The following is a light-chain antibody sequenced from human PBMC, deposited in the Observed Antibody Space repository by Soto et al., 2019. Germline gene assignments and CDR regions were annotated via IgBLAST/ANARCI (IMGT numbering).Light chain of an antibody. V-gene: IGKV1-27*01. CDR1: QGIGVY. Sequence: DIQMTQSPSSLSASLGDRVTITCRASQGIGVYLAWFQQKPGKVPRLLIYAASAFQSGVPSRFSGGGSGTDFTLTINSLHPEDVATYYCQKYNSAPLTFGGGTKVEIK. J-gene: IGKJ4*01. CDR2: AAS. CDR3: QKYNSAPLT.